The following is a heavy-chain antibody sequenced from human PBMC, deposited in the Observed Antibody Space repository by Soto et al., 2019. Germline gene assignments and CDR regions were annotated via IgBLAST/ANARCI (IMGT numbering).Heavy chain of an antibody. J-gene: IGHJ4*02. Sequence: EVQLLESGGGLVQPGGSLKLSCAASGFTFSSYAMSWVRQAPGKGLEWVSTISIRGGSTYFADSVKGMFTISRDNSMNTLYLQMNSLRAEDTAVYFCAKDSYGDYAFDYWGQGTLVTVSS. D-gene: IGHD4-17*01. V-gene: IGHV3-23*01. CDR2: ISIRGGST. CDR1: GFTFSSYA. CDR3: AKDSYGDYAFDY.